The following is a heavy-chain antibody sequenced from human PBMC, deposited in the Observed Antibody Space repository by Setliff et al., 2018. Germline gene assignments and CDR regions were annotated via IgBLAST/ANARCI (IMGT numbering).Heavy chain of an antibody. CDR2: ISTSGNTI. CDR1: GFPFSDFY. D-gene: IGHD3-10*01. CDR3: ARDISVTMVREGGMDV. Sequence: GESLRLSCAASGFPFSDFYMNWIRQAPGKALEWVSYISTSGNTIDYADFAKGRFTISRDNARNSLYLQMNNLRAEDTAVYYCARDISVTMVREGGMDVWGKGTTVTVSS. J-gene: IGHJ6*03. V-gene: IGHV3-11*04.